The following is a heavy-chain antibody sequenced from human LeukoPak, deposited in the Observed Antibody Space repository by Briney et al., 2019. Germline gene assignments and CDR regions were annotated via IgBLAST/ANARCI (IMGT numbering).Heavy chain of an antibody. Sequence: GGSLRLSCAASGFTFSSFNMNWVRQAPGKGLEWVSSISSTSSLIWYADSLKGRFTISRDNAKNSLYLQMDSLRAEDTAVYYCARYNSGWNDYWGQGNLVTVSS. CDR1: GFTFSSFN. CDR2: ISSTSSLI. V-gene: IGHV3-21*01. D-gene: IGHD6-19*01. CDR3: ARYNSGWNDY. J-gene: IGHJ4*02.